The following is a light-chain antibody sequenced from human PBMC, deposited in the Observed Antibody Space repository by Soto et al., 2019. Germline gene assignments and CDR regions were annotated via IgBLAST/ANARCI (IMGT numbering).Light chain of an antibody. J-gene: IGKJ5*01. V-gene: IGKV3-20*01. CDR1: QSVSSN. CDR3: QRYGSSPNT. CDR2: GAS. Sequence: EIGGTQPPANLSVSPEAIATLACRASQSVSSNLAWYQQKPGQAPRLLIYGASTRATGIPARFSGSGSGTDFTLNISGLEPEDFAVYYCQRYGSSPNTFGQGTRLEIK.